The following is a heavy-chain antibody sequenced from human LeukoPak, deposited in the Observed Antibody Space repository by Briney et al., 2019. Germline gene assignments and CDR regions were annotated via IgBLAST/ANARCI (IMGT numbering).Heavy chain of an antibody. J-gene: IGHJ4*02. D-gene: IGHD5-24*01. CDR2: IIPILGIA. Sequence: SVKVSCKASGGTFSSYTISWVRQAPGQGLEWMGRIIPILGIANYAQKFQGRVTITTDESTSTAYMELSSLRSEDTAVYYCARGRDGYNLSYWGQGTLVTVSS. V-gene: IGHV1-69*16. CDR3: ARGRDGYNLSY. CDR1: GGTFSSYT.